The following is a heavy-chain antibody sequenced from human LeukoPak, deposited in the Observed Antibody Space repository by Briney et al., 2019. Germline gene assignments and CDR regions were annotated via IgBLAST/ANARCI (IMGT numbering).Heavy chain of an antibody. D-gene: IGHD4-17*01. V-gene: IGHV5-51*01. CDR1: GYSFNIYW. Sequence: HGESLKISCKASGYSFNIYWIAWVRQMPGKDLEWMGIIYPGDSDTRYSPSFQGQVTISADKSSTTAYLQWSSLEASDTAIYYCARHSSWSSVTTPFDFWGQGTLVTVSS. CDR3: ARHSSWSSVTTPFDF. CDR2: IYPGDSDT. J-gene: IGHJ4*02.